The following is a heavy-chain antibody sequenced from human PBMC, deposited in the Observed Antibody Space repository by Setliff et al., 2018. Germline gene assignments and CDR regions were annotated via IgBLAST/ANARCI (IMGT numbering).Heavy chain of an antibody. D-gene: IGHD3-9*01. CDR2: KYYSGST. CDR1: GSSFSSYS. V-gene: IGHV4-59*08. J-gene: IGHJ6*04. CDR3: ARHALSFDSAWDV. Sequence: KTSETLSLTCTVSGSSFSSYSWSWIRQPPGKGLEWIGYKYYSGSTNSNPSLKSRVTISVDTSKNQFSLKLSSVTAADTAVYYCARHALSFDSAWDVWGKGTTVTVSS.